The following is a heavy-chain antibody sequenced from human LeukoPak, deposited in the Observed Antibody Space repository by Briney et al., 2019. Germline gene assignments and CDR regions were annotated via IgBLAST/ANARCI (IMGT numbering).Heavy chain of an antibody. J-gene: IGHJ5*02. Sequence: SETLSLTCTVSGGSMSSGDYFWNWIRQFPGKGLEWIGYIHYSGNTYYNSSLESRVTISLSTSQNLFSLRLSSVIAADTAVYYCARSEVSIYGVAPNWFDPWGQGTLVTVSS. CDR2: IHYSGNT. D-gene: IGHD3-3*02. V-gene: IGHV4-31*03. CDR3: ARSEVSIYGVAPNWFDP. CDR1: GGSMSSGDYF.